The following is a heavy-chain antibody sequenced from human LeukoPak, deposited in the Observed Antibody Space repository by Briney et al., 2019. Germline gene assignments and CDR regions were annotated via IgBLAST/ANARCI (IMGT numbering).Heavy chain of an antibody. Sequence: GGSLRLSCAASGFTFSSYAMSWVRQAPGKGLEWVSAISGSGGSTYYADSVKGRFTISRDNSKHTLYLQMNSLRAEDTAVYYCAKVAHCSSTSCHANRYYGMDVWGQGTTVTVSS. J-gene: IGHJ6*02. D-gene: IGHD2-2*01. CDR2: ISGSGGST. CDR3: AKVAHCSSTSCHANRYYGMDV. CDR1: GFTFSSYA. V-gene: IGHV3-23*01.